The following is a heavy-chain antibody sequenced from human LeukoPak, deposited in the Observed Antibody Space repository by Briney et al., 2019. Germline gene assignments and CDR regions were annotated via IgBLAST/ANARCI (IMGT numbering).Heavy chain of an antibody. CDR3: ARTRYDFWSGYYYYYMDV. CDR2: INHSGST. Sequence: SETLSLTCAVYGGSFSGYYWSWIRQPPGKGLEWIGEINHSGSTNYNPSLKSRVTISVDTSKNQFSLKLSSVTAADTAVYYCARTRYDFWSGYYYYYMDVWGKGTTVTVSS. V-gene: IGHV4-34*01. J-gene: IGHJ6*03. D-gene: IGHD3-3*01. CDR1: GGSFSGYY.